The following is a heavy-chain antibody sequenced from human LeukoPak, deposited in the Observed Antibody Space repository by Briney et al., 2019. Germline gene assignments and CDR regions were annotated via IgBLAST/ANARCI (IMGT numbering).Heavy chain of an antibody. CDR2: MNPNSGNT. Sequence: GASVKVSFKASGYTFTSYDINWVRQATGPGLERMGWMNPNSGNTGYAQKFQGRVPMTRNTSISTAYMELSSLRSEDTAVYNCARAHGSGSYRGPGHHQKRSEFDYWGQGTLVTVFS. V-gene: IGHV1-8*01. D-gene: IGHD3-10*01. CDR1: GYTFTSYD. CDR3: ARAHGSGSYRGPGHHQKRSEFDY. J-gene: IGHJ4*02.